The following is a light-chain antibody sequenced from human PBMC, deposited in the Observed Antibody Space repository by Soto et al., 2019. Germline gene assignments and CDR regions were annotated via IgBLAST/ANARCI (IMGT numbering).Light chain of an antibody. CDR1: SSDVGGYNY. CDR3: SSYTSSSTPWV. V-gene: IGLV2-14*01. Sequence: QSVLTQPASVSGSPGQSITISCTGTSSDVGGYNYVSWYQQHPSKAPKLMIYDVSNRPSGVSNRFSGSKSGNTASLTISGHQAEDEADYYCSSYTSSSTPWVFGGGTKVTVL. CDR2: DVS. J-gene: IGLJ2*01.